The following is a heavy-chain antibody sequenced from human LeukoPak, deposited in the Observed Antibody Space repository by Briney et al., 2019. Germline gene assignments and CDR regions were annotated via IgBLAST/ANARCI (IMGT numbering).Heavy chain of an antibody. CDR3: AIDYGDYEIGY. Sequence: ASVKVSCKASGYTFTSYYMHWVRQAPGQGLEWMGIINPSGGSTSYAQKFQGRVTMTRDMSTSTVYMELSSLRPEDTAVYYCAIDYGDYEIGYWGQGTLVTVSS. D-gene: IGHD4-17*01. V-gene: IGHV1-46*01. J-gene: IGHJ4*02. CDR2: INPSGGST. CDR1: GYTFTSYY.